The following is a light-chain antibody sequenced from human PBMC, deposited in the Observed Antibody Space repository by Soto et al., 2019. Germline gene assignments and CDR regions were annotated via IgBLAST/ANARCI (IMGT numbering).Light chain of an antibody. V-gene: IGKV1-39*01. Sequence: DIQMTQSPSSLSVSVGDRVTITCRASQHISDYINWYQQKPGKAPKLLIYAQSNLQSGVPSRFTGSRSGTAFSLTITSLQVEDFATYYCQQSYSAPQTFGQGTKVEIK. CDR1: QHISDY. CDR2: AQS. CDR3: QQSYSAPQT. J-gene: IGKJ1*01.